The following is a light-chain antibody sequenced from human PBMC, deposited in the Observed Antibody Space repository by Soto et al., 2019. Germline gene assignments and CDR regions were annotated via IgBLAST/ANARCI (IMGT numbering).Light chain of an antibody. CDR1: QGIGTD. V-gene: IGKV1-9*01. Sequence: DIQMTQSPSSLSASVGDRVTITCRASQGIGTDLAWYQQKPGKAPKLLIYAASTLQSGVPSRFSGSGSGADFTLTISSLQPEDSATYYCQQFNLYPLTFGGGTKVDIK. CDR3: QQFNLYPLT. CDR2: AAS. J-gene: IGKJ4*01.